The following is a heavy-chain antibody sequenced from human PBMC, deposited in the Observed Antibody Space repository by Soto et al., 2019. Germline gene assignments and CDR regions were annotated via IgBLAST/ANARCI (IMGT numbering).Heavy chain of an antibody. Sequence: QVQLQESGPGLVKPSQTLSLTCTVSGGSISSGGYYWSWIRQHPGKGLEWIGYIYYSGSTYYNPSLKSRVTISVDTSKNQFSLKLSSVTAADTAMYYCAREYTALNKHYYFDYWGQGTLVTVSS. CDR3: AREYTALNKHYYFDY. J-gene: IGHJ4*02. D-gene: IGHD3-3*02. CDR1: GGSISSGGYY. CDR2: IYYSGST. V-gene: IGHV4-31*03.